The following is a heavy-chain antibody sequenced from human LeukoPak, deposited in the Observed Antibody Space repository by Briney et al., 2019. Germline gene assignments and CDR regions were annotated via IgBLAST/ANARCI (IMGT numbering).Heavy chain of an antibody. D-gene: IGHD2-15*01. CDR3: AKDLDCSGGTCHKAFDC. V-gene: IGHV3-30*02. J-gene: IGHJ4*02. CDR1: GFTLTTYA. Sequence: GGSLRLSCIAPGFTLTTYAMHLVRQAPDQRPKLLAFIRDDGSDKFYGDSVKGRFTTSRDNSKNTLYLQMSRLRVEDTAVYYCAKDLDCSGGTCHKAFDCWGQGTLVTVSS. CDR2: IRDDGSDK.